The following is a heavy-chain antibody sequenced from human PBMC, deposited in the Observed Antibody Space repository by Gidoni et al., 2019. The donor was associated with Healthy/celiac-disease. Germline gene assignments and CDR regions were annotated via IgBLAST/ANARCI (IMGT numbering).Heavy chain of an antibody. CDR3: ACYGVSSYFDY. D-gene: IGHD4-17*01. V-gene: IGHV3-11*06. J-gene: IGHJ4*02. CDR2: ICSSSSYT. CDR1: GFTFSGYY. Sequence: QVQLVEAGGGLVKPGGSLRPSCATPGFTFSGYYMSWIRQAPGKGLEWVSYICSSSSYTNYTDSVKGRFTISGDNAKNSLYLQMNSLGAEDTAVYYCACYGVSSYFDYWGQGTLVTVSS.